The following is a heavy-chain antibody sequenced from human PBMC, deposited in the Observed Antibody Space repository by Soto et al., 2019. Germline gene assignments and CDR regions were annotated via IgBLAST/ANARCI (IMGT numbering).Heavy chain of an antibody. J-gene: IGHJ6*02. V-gene: IGHV1-3*01. Sequence: QVQLVQSGAEVKKPGASVKVSCKASGYTFTSYAMHWVRQAPGQRLEWMGWINAGNGNTKYSQKFQGRVTITRDTSASTAYMELSSLRSEDTAVYYCARDSGSGYSMDVWGQGTTVTVSS. CDR2: INAGNGNT. CDR1: GYTFTSYA. D-gene: IGHD2-15*01. CDR3: ARDSGSGYSMDV.